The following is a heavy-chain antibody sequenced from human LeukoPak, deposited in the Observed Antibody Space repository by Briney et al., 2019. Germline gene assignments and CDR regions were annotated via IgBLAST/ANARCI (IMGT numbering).Heavy chain of an antibody. Sequence: ASVKVSCKASGYTFTSYGISWVRQAPGQGLEWMGWISAYNGNTNYAQKLQGRVTMTTDTSTSTAYMELRSLRSDDTAVYYCARNLHDYDSTTLDYWGQGTLVTVSS. CDR3: ARNLHDYDSTTLDY. CDR2: ISAYNGNT. J-gene: IGHJ4*02. D-gene: IGHD4-17*01. CDR1: GYTFTSYG. V-gene: IGHV1-18*01.